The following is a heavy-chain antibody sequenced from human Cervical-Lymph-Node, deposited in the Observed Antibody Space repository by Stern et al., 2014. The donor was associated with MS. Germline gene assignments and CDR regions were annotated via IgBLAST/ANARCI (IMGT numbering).Heavy chain of an antibody. Sequence: VQLVESGAEVKKPGASVKISCKASGYTFTNYYMHWVRQAPGQELEWMGIINPSGDSTRYAQKFQGRVTITRDTSTGQVNLELRSLTSGDTAVYYCARLRGYNVLTGYLDYWGQGTLVTVSS. CDR2: INPSGDST. CDR1: GYTFTNYY. D-gene: IGHD3-9*01. V-gene: IGHV1-46*01. CDR3: ARLRGYNVLTGYLDY. J-gene: IGHJ4*02.